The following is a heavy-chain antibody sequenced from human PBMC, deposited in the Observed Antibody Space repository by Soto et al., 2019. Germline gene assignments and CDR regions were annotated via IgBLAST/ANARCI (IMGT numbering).Heavy chain of an antibody. CDR1: GFTFSSYG. J-gene: IGHJ4*02. D-gene: IGHD6-19*01. Sequence: QVQLVESGGGVVQPGRSLRLSCAASGFTFSSYGMHWVRQAPGKGLEWVAVIWYDGSNKYYAESVKGRFTISRDNSKNTLYLQMNSLRAEDTAVYYRARDSHVGSGWQLTADYWGQGTLVTVSS. CDR2: IWYDGSNK. V-gene: IGHV3-33*01. CDR3: ARDSHVGSGWQLTADY.